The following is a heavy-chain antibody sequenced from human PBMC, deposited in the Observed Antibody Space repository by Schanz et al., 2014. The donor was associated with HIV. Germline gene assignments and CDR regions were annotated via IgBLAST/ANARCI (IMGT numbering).Heavy chain of an antibody. J-gene: IGHJ4*02. CDR1: GLSFNDAW. V-gene: IGHV3-21*01. D-gene: IGHD2-2*01. CDR2: ISSSSSFI. CDR3: ARDSQLFCSSTSCLFDC. Sequence: VQLVESGGGVVQPGRSLRLSCAASGLSFNDAWMTWVRQAPGKGLEWVSSISSSSSFIYYADSVKGRFTIARDNTKNSLFLQMNSLRAEDTAVYYCARDSQLFCSSTSCLFDCWGQGTLVTVSS.